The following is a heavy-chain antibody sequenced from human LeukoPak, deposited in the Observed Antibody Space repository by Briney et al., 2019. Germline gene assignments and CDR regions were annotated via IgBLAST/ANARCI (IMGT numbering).Heavy chain of an antibody. CDR1: GGSISSYY. D-gene: IGHD1-26*01. V-gene: IGHV4-59*08. CDR3: ARRSPGGAADY. J-gene: IGHJ4*02. CDR2: IYYSGST. Sequence: SETLSLTCTVSGGSISSYYWSWIRQPPGKGLEWIGYIYYSGSTNYNPSLKSRVTISVDTSKNQFSLKLSSVTAADTAVYYCARRSPGGAADYWDQGTLVTVSS.